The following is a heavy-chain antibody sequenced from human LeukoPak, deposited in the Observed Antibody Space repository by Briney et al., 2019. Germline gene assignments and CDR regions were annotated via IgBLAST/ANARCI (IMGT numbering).Heavy chain of an antibody. D-gene: IGHD6-19*01. Sequence: GESLKISCKGSGYSFTSYWIGWVRQMPGKGLEWMGIIYPGDSDTRYSPSFQGQVTISADKSISTAYLQWSSLKASDTAMYYCARRSSGWSSIQDKNWFDPWGQGTLVTVSS. V-gene: IGHV5-51*01. J-gene: IGHJ5*02. CDR2: IYPGDSDT. CDR1: GYSFTSYW. CDR3: ARRSSGWSSIQDKNWFDP.